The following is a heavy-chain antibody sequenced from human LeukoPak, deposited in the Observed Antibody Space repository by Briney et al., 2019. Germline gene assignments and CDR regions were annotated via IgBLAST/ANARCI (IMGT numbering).Heavy chain of an antibody. V-gene: IGHV1-8*01. D-gene: IGHD1-26*01. J-gene: IGHJ4*02. CDR1: GYTFTNYD. Sequence: ASVKVSCKTSGYTFTNYDINWVRQATGQGLEWMGWMNPKSGNTGSGQRFQGRVTMTRDTSISTAYMELISLRSEDTAVYYCARVWGAIDYWGQGTLVTVSS. CDR3: ARVWGAIDY. CDR2: MNPKSGNT.